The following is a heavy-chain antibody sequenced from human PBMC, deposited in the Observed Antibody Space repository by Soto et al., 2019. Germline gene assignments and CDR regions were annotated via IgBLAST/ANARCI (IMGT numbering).Heavy chain of an antibody. CDR3: VKDHGTAMVRGGLDS. CDR2: INAGNGNT. CDR1: GYTFTSYA. J-gene: IGHJ4*02. Sequence: ASVKVSCKASGYTFTSYAMNWVRQAPGQRLEWMGWINAGNGNTKYSQKFQGRVTITRDTSVSTAYMELSSLRPEDTAVYYCVKDHGTAMVRGGLDSWGQGALVTVSS. D-gene: IGHD3-10*01. V-gene: IGHV1-3*01.